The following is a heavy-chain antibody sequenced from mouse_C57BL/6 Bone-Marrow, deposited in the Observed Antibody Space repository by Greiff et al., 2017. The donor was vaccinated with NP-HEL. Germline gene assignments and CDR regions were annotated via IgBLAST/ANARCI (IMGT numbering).Heavy chain of an antibody. V-gene: IGHV1-82*01. CDR1: GYAFSSSW. J-gene: IGHJ3*01. CDR2: IYPGDGDT. D-gene: IGHD1-1*01. CDR3: ARDGRAWFAY. Sequence: VESGASVKISCKASGYAFSSSWMNWVKQRPGKGLEWIGRIYPGDGDTNYNGKFKGKATLTADKSSSTAYMQLSSLTSEDSAVYFCARDGRAWFAYWGQGTLVTVSA.